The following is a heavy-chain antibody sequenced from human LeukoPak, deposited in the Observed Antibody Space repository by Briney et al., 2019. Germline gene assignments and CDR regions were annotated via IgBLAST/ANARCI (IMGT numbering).Heavy chain of an antibody. Sequence: SVKVSCKASGGTFISYAISWVRQAPGQGLEWMGGIIPIFGTANYAQKLQGRVTITTDESTSTAYMELSSLRSEDTAVYYCARVEQLWLPGYWGQGTLVTVSS. CDR1: GGTFISYA. CDR3: ARVEQLWLPGY. V-gene: IGHV1-69*05. D-gene: IGHD5-18*01. J-gene: IGHJ4*02. CDR2: IIPIFGTA.